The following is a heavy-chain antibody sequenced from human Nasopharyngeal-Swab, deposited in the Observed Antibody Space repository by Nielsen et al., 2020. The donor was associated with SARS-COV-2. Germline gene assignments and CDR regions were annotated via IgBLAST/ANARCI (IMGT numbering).Heavy chain of an antibody. J-gene: IGHJ6*02. D-gene: IGHD5-12*01. Sequence: SVQVSCKASGGTFSSYAISWVRQAPGQGLEWMGGIIPIFGTANYAQKFQGRVTITADESTSTVYMELSSLRSEDTAVYYCARAAPSGSMRGFGMDVWGQGTTVTVSS. CDR2: IIPIFGTA. V-gene: IGHV1-69*13. CDR3: ARAAPSGSMRGFGMDV. CDR1: GGTFSSYA.